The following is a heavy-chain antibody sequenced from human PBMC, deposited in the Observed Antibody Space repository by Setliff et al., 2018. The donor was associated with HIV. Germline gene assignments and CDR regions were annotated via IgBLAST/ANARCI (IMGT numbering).Heavy chain of an antibody. CDR2: VRPDGSEK. V-gene: IGHV3-7*03. Sequence: GGSLRLSFVVSGFYFSNYWMSWVRQAPGKGLEWVASVRPDGSEKHYVDPLKGRFTISRDNAKNSLYLQMDSLRAEDTAFYYCARWRGEQSEFDHWVQGILVTVSS. J-gene: IGHJ4*02. CDR1: GFYFSNYW. D-gene: IGHD1-1*01. CDR3: ARWRGEQSEFDH.